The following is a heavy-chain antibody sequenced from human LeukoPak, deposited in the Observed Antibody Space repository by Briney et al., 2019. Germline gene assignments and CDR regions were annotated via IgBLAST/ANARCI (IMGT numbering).Heavy chain of an antibody. CDR2: FYQSGTT. CDR3: ARGPRGPVAGNYFDY. CDR1: GYSISSGYY. J-gene: IGHJ4*02. V-gene: IGHV4-38-2*02. Sequence: PSETLSLTCTVSGYSISSGYYWGWMRQPPGKGLEWIGSFYQSGTTYYNPSLRSRVTISVDTSKNQFSLKLSSVTAADTAIFYCARGPRGPVAGNYFDYWGQGTLVTVSS. D-gene: IGHD6-19*01.